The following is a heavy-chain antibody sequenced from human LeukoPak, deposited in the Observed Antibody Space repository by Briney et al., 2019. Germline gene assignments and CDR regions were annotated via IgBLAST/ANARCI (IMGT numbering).Heavy chain of an antibody. CDR1: GYKFTSYW. D-gene: IGHD5-24*01. CDR3: ARTRDGYNMVTLDY. CDR2: IYPGDSET. J-gene: IGHJ4*02. Sequence: ESLKISCKGSGYKFTSYWIGWVRQMPGKGLEWMGIIYPGDSETRYSPSFQGQVSISADKSISTAYLQWSSLKASDTAIYYCARTRDGYNMVTLDYWGQGTLVTVSS. V-gene: IGHV5-51*01.